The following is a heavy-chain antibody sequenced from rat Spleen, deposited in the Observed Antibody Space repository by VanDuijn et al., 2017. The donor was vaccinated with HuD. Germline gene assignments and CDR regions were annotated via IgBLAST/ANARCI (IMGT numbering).Heavy chain of an antibody. Sequence: EVQLVESGGGLVQPGRSLKLSCAASGFTFSDFYMAWVRQSPKKGLEWVATISTSGSRTYYPDSVKGRFTISRDNAKNSLYLQMSSLRSEDTATYYCSPLHGRNLAYWGQGVVVTVSS. D-gene: IGHD1-4*01. CDR3: SPLHGRNLAY. J-gene: IGHJ2*01. CDR2: ISTSGSRT. V-gene: IGHV5-22*01. CDR1: GFTFSDFY.